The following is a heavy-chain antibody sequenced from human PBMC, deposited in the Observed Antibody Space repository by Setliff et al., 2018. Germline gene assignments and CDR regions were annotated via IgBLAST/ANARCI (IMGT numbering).Heavy chain of an antibody. J-gene: IGHJ5*02. CDR1: GGSISSSNW. CDR3: ARGGPTLTISRVLVVSSFDP. V-gene: IGHV4-4*02. CDR2: IYHSGST. Sequence: SETLSLTCAVSGGSISSSNWWSWVRQPPGKGLEWIGEIYHSGSTNYNPSLKSRVTISVDKSKNQFSLKLSSVTAADTATYYCARGGPTLTISRVLVVSSFDPWGQGSRVTVSS. D-gene: IGHD3-3*01.